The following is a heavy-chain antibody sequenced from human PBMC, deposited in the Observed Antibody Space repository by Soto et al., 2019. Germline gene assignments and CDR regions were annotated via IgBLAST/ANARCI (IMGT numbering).Heavy chain of an antibody. CDR1: GGTFSSYA. CDR3: ARVEYCGGDCYNDY. Sequence: QVQLVQSGAEVKKPGSSVKVSCKASGGTFSSYAISWVRQAPGQGLEWMGGIIPIFGTANYAQKFQGRVTITADKSKSTAYMELSSLRSEDKAVYYCARVEYCGGDCYNDYWGQGTLVTVSS. J-gene: IGHJ4*02. D-gene: IGHD2-21*02. V-gene: IGHV1-69*06. CDR2: IIPIFGTA.